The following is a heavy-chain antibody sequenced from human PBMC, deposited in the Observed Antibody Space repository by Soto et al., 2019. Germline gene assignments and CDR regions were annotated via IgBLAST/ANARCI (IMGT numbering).Heavy chain of an antibody. D-gene: IGHD6-13*01. Sequence: KTSETLSLTCAVSGYSISSGYYWGWIRQPPGKGLEWIGSIYHSGSTYYNPSLKSRVTMSVDTSKNQFSLKLSSVTAADTAVYYCARIGIAAVSDYWGQGTLVTVSS. J-gene: IGHJ4*02. CDR3: ARIGIAAVSDY. V-gene: IGHV4-38-2*01. CDR2: IYHSGST. CDR1: GYSISSGYY.